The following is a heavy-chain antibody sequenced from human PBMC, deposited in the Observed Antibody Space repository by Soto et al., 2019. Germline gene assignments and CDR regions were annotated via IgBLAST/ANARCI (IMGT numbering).Heavy chain of an antibody. V-gene: IGHV3-74*01. CDR1: GFTFSSYW. CDR3: ARDHDYVYNWFDP. Sequence: EVQLVESGGDLVQPGGSLRLSCAASGFTFSSYWMHWVRQAPGKGLVWVSRINSDGSSTSYADSVKGRFTISRDNAKSTLYLQMNSLRAEDTAVYYCARDHDYVYNWFDPWGQGTLVTVSS. D-gene: IGHD4-17*01. CDR2: INSDGSST. J-gene: IGHJ5*02.